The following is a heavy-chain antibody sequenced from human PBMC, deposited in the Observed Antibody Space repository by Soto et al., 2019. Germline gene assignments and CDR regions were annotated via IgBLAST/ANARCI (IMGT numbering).Heavy chain of an antibody. D-gene: IGHD4-17*01. CDR1: GGSISSSSYY. Sequence: ETLSLTCTVSGGSISSSSYYWGWIRQPPGKGLEWIGSIYYSGSTYYNPSLKSRVTISVDTSNNQFSLTLSSVTAADTAVYYCAREGRDYGEFDYWGQGTLVTVSS. CDR2: IYYSGST. J-gene: IGHJ4*02. CDR3: AREGRDYGEFDY. V-gene: IGHV4-39*02.